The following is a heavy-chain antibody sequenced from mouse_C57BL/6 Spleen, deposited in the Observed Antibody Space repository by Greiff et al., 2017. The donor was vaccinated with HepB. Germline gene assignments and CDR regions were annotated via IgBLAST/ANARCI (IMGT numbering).Heavy chain of an antibody. CDR2: IDPSDSET. D-gene: IGHD2-4*01. CDR3: ARADYGNDY. J-gene: IGHJ2*01. Sequence: QVQLKQPGAELVRPGSSVKLSCKASGYTFTSYWMHWVKQRPIQGLEWIGNIDPSDSETHYNQKFKDKATLTVDKSSSTAYMQLSSLTSEDSAVYYCARADYGNDYWGQGTTLTVSS. V-gene: IGHV1-52*01. CDR1: GYTFTSYW.